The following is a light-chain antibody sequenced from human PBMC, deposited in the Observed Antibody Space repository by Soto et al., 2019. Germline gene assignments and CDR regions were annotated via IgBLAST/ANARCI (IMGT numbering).Light chain of an antibody. J-gene: IGLJ7*01. CDR3: SSYTSTNLPI. CDR1: SSDVGGYDY. Sequence: QSALTQPASVSGSPGQSITISCTGTSSDVGGYDYVSWYQHHPGKAPKLMIFDVSHRPSGVSDRFSGSKSGNTASLTISGLPAEDEDYYYCSSYTSTNLPIFGGGTQLTVL. V-gene: IGLV2-14*03. CDR2: DVS.